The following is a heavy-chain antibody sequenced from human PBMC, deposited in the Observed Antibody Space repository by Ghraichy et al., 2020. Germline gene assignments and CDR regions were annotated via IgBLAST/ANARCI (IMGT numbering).Heavy chain of an antibody. J-gene: IGHJ4*02. V-gene: IGHV3-21*01. CDR2: ISSTSGYI. CDR3: VRAVCQSDCSGGRCQSYPDS. D-gene: IGHD2-15*01. Sequence: GGSLRLSCAASGFTFSSYTLTWVRQAPGEGLEWVSSISSTSGYIYYADSVKGRFTISRDNAKNSLYLQMNSLRAEDTAVYYCVRAVCQSDCSGGRCQSYPDSWGQRCLVTVSS. CDR1: GFTFSSYT.